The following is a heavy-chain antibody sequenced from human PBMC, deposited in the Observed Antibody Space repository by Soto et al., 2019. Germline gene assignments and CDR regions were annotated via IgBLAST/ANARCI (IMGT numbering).Heavy chain of an antibody. CDR2: IIPILGIA. CDR1: GGTFSSYT. CDR3: ARAYCSGGSCWGGGFDY. D-gene: IGHD2-15*01. V-gene: IGHV1-69*02. Sequence: QVQLVQSGAEVKKPGSSVKVSCKASGGTFSSYTISWVRQAPGQGLEWMGRIIPILGIANYAQKFQGRVTITADKSTSTAYMELSRLGAEDTAVYYCARAYCSGGSCWGGGFDYWGQGTLVTVSS. J-gene: IGHJ4*02.